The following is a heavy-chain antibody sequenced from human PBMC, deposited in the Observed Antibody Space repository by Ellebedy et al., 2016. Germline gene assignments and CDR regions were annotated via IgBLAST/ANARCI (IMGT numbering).Heavy chain of an antibody. CDR1: GFTFSSYG. CDR2: IWYDGSNK. D-gene: IGHD1-26*01. Sequence: GESLKISCAASGFTFSSYGMHWVRQAPGKGLEWAAVIWYDGSNKYYADSVKGRFTISRDNSKNTLYLQMNSLRAEDTAVYYCARGGWELLSAEYFQHWGQGTLVTVSS. V-gene: IGHV3-33*01. J-gene: IGHJ1*01. CDR3: ARGGWELLSAEYFQH.